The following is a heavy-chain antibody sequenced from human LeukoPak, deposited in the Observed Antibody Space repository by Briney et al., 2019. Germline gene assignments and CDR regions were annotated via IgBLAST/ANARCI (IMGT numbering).Heavy chain of an antibody. Sequence: GGSLRLSCAASGFTFSRSAMSWVRQAPGKGLEWVSTISGSGSAGSTYYADSVKGRFTISRDNSKNTLYPQMNSLRAEDTAIYYCAKSGYNRFDYWGQGTLVTVSS. J-gene: IGHJ4*02. CDR1: GFTFSRSA. CDR3: AKSGYNRFDY. V-gene: IGHV3-23*01. CDR2: ISGSGSAGST. D-gene: IGHD5-24*01.